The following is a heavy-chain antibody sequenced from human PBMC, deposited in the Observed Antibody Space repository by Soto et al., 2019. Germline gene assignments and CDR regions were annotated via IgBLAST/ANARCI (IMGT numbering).Heavy chain of an antibody. CDR1: GFNFSSYA. D-gene: IGHD3-10*01. Sequence: EVHLLESGGGLVQPGGSLRLSCAASGFNFSSYAMTWVRQAPGKGLEWVSTIRGSGAGTYYADSVKGRFTVSRDNSKNTLYLQMNSLRVEDTAVFYCAKDYYGSGSPFDHWGQGTLVTVSS. J-gene: IGHJ4*02. CDR3: AKDYYGSGSPFDH. CDR2: IRGSGAGT. V-gene: IGHV3-23*01.